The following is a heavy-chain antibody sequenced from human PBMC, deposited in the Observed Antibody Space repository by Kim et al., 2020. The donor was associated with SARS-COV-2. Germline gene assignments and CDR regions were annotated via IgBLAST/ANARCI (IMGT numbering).Heavy chain of an antibody. Sequence: DSVMGRFTNSRDNTKNSLYRQMNSLRAEDTVVYYCARDGGHSFDYWFSYWGQGTPVTVSS. CDR3: ARDGGHSFDYWFSY. D-gene: IGHD3-10*01. J-gene: IGHJ4*02. V-gene: IGHV3-11*06.